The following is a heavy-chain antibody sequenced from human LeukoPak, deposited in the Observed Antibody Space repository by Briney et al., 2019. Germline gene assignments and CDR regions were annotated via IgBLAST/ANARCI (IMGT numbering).Heavy chain of an antibody. V-gene: IGHV3-23*01. D-gene: IGHD2-2*01. Sequence: GGSLRLSCAVSGFTFSDYYMSWVRRAPGKRLEWVSAISGSDAGTYHADSVKGRFTISRDNSKSTLYLLMNSLRAEDTAVYYCAKGSLGHCSGSTCYPLDYWGQGTLVTVSS. CDR2: ISGSDAGT. CDR3: AKGSLGHCSGSTCYPLDY. J-gene: IGHJ4*02. CDR1: GFTFSDYY.